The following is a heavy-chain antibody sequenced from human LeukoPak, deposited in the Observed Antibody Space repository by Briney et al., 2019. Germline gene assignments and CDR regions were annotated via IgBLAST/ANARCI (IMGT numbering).Heavy chain of an antibody. V-gene: IGHV3-53*01. J-gene: IGHJ4*02. D-gene: IGHD3-10*01. CDR2: IYSGGST. CDR3: ARGRGTYYFDY. Sequence: GSLRLSCAASGFTVSTNYMSWVRQAPGKGLEWVSVIYSGGSTYYADSVKGRFTISRDNSKNTLYLQTNSLRAEDTAVYYCARGRGTYYFDYWGQGTLVTVSS. CDR1: GFTVSTNY.